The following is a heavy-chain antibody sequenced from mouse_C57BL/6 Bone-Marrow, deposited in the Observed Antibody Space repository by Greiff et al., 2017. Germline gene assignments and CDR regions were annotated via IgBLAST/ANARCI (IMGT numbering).Heavy chain of an antibody. J-gene: IGHJ2*01. V-gene: IGHV1-4*01. D-gene: IGHD2-4*01. CDR3: ARTGVGLRPLDY. Sequence: QVQLKESGAELARPGASVKMSCKASGYTFTSYTMHWVKQRPGQGLEWIGYINPSSGYTKYNQKFKDKATLTADKSSSTAYMQLSSLTSEDSAVYDCARTGVGLRPLDYWGQGTTLTVSS. CDR1: GYTFTSYT. CDR2: INPSSGYT.